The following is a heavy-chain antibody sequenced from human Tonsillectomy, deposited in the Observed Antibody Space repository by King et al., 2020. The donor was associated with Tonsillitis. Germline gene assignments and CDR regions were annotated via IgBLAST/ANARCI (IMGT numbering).Heavy chain of an antibody. CDR2: IYWDDDK. Sequence: TLKESGPTLVKPTQTLTLTCTFSGFSLSTSGVGVGWIRQPPGKALEWLALIYWDDDKRYSPSLKSRLSITKDTSKNQVVLTMTNMDPVDTATYYCANLDDSGALFDYWGQGTLVTVSS. D-gene: IGHD4/OR15-4a*01. V-gene: IGHV2-5*02. CDR1: GFSLSTSGVG. CDR3: ANLDDSGALFDY. J-gene: IGHJ4*02.